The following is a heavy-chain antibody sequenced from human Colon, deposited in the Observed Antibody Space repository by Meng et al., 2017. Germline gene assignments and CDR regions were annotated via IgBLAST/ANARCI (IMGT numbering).Heavy chain of an antibody. CDR2: IYYSGST. V-gene: IGHV4-39*07. CDR1: GGSIRSSSYY. J-gene: IGHJ3*02. D-gene: IGHD3-22*01. Sequence: SETLSLTCTVSGGSIRSSSYYWGWIRQPPGKGLEWIGSIYYSGSTYYNPSLKSRVTISVDTSKNQFSLKLSSVTAADTAVYYCARDERYYYNSSGYPNAFDIWGQGTMVTVSS. CDR3: ARDERYYYNSSGYPNAFDI.